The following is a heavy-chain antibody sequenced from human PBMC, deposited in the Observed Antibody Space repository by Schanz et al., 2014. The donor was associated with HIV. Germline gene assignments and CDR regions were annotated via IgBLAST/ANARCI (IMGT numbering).Heavy chain of an antibody. CDR3: ARDRLHPGNGMDV. J-gene: IGHJ6*02. D-gene: IGHD4-4*01. CDR1: GFPFSTYG. V-gene: IGHV3-33*01. Sequence: QGQLVESGGGVVQPGRSLRLSCAAAGFPFSTYGMHWVRQAPGKGLEWVAVIWYDGSNTYYGDSVKGRFTISRDNSKNTLYLQMKSLRVEDTAVYYCARDRLHPGNGMDVWGQGTTVTVSS. CDR2: IWYDGSNT.